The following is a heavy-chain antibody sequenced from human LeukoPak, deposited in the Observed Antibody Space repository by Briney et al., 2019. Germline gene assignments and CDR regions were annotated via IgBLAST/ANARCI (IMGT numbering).Heavy chain of an antibody. J-gene: IGHJ4*02. Sequence: GGSLRLSCAASGFSFSSYTMNWVRQAPGKGLEWLSSISSSSNYIYYADSLKGRFTISRDNAKSSLYLQMNSLRAEDTALYYCARGDTLLLDYWGQGTLVTVPS. V-gene: IGHV3-21*01. CDR1: GFSFSSYT. CDR3: ARGDTLLLDY. CDR2: ISSSSNYI. D-gene: IGHD2-15*01.